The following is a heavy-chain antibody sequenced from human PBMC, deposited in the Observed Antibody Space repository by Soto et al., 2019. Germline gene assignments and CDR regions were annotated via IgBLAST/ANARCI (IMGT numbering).Heavy chain of an antibody. J-gene: IGHJ6*02. D-gene: IGHD5-12*01. CDR3: VSRLGYGYAMDV. CDR2: IYYNGNT. V-gene: IGHV4-39*01. CDR1: GDSISSGGYY. Sequence: QLQLQESGPGLVKPSEILSLTCTVSGDSISSGGYYWGWIRQPPGKGLEWIGSIYYNGNTYYNPSLKRRVTISRDTSRNQFSLRLSSVTAADTAVYYCVSRLGYGYAMDVWGQGTTVTVSS.